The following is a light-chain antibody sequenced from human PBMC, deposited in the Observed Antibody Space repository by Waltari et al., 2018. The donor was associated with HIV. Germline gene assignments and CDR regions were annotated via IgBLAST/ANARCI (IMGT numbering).Light chain of an antibody. CDR3: AAWDNILSGYV. CDR2: NDY. Sequence: QSALTQPPSTSGTPGQRVTMSCSGSSSNGGRDNVYLYQQIPGTAPKLLIYNDYQRPSGVPDRFSGSKSGTSASLAISGLRSEDEADYYCAAWDNILSGYVFGTGTKVTVL. V-gene: IGLV1-47*01. J-gene: IGLJ1*01. CDR1: SSNGGRDN.